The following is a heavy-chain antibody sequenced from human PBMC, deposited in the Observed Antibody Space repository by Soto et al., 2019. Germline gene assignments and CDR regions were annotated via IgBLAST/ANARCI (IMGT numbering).Heavy chain of an antibody. CDR3: AGCVRYGGYLNWFDP. D-gene: IGHD4-17*01. Sequence: EVQLVESGGGLVQPGGSLRLSCAASGFTFSSYSMNWFRQAPGKGLEWVSYISSSSSTIYYADSVKGRFTISRDNAKNSLYLQMNSLRAEDTAVYYCAGCVRYGGYLNWFDPWGQGTLVTVSS. V-gene: IGHV3-48*01. CDR2: ISSSSSTI. J-gene: IGHJ5*02. CDR1: GFTFSSYS.